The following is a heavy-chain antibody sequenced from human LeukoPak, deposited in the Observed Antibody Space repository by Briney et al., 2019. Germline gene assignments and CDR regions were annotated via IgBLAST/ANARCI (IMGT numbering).Heavy chain of an antibody. D-gene: IGHD6-13*01. CDR2: INQGGSEK. CDR1: GFTFSSYW. J-gene: IGHJ6*02. Sequence: GGSLRLSCAASGFTFSSYWMSWVRQAPGKGLEWVANINQGGSEKYYVDSVKGRFTISRDNAKNSLYLQMNSLRAEDTAVYYCARDLRPGIAAPDVWGQGTTVTVSS. CDR3: ARDLRPGIAAPDV. V-gene: IGHV3-7*03.